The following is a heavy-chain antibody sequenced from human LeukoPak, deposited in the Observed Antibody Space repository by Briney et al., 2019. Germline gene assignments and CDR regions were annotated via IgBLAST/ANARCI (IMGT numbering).Heavy chain of an antibody. CDR1: GGSFSGYY. V-gene: IGHV4-34*01. CDR2: INHSGST. CDR3: ARKRLSGLDY. J-gene: IGHJ4*02. Sequence: SETLSLTCAVYGGSFSGYYWSWIRRPPGKGLEWIGEINHSGSTNYNPSLKSRVTISVDTSKNQFSLKLSSVTAADTAVYYCARKRLSGLDYWGQGTLVTVSS. D-gene: IGHD3-16*01.